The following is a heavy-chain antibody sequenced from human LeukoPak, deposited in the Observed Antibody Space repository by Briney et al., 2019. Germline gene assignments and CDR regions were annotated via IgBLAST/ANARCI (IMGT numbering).Heavy chain of an antibody. V-gene: IGHV5-51*01. Sequence: GESLKISCKGSGYSFTSHWIGWVRQMPGKGLEWMGIIYPGDSDTRYSPSFQGQVTISADKSISTAYLQWSSLKASDTAMYYCARQKQRWGQRLVHFDYWGQGTLVTVSS. CDR3: ARQKQRWGQRLVHFDY. D-gene: IGHD6-13*01. CDR1: GYSFTSHW. J-gene: IGHJ4*02. CDR2: IYPGDSDT.